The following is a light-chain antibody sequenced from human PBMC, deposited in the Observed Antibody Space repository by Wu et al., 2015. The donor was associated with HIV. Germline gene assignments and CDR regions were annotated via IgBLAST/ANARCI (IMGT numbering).Light chain of an antibody. CDR2: GTS. Sequence: EIVLTQSPGTLSLSPGERVTLSCRASQSVSSTYLAWYQQKPGQAPRLLIYGTSNRATGIPDRFSGSESGTDFTLTISRLEPEDFAVYYCQQYGTSPRSFGQGTKLELK. CDR3: QQYGTSPRS. V-gene: IGKV3-20*01. J-gene: IGKJ2*03. CDR1: QSVSSTY.